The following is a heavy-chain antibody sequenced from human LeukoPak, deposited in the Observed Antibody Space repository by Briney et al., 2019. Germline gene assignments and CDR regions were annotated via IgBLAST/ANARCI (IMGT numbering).Heavy chain of an antibody. CDR1: GYTFTGYY. V-gene: IGHV1-2*02. CDR3: ARVYCSSTSCHGYFDY. Sequence: ASVKVSCKASGYTFTGYYMHWVRQAPGQGLEWMGWINPNSGGTNYAQKFQGRVTMTRDTSISTAYMELSRLRSDDTAVYYCARVYCSSTSCHGYFDYWGQGTLVTVSS. CDR2: INPNSGGT. D-gene: IGHD2-2*01. J-gene: IGHJ4*02.